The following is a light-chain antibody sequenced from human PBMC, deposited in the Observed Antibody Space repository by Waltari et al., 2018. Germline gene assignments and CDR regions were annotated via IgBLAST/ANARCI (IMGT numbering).Light chain of an antibody. Sequence: EIVLTQSPGTLSLSPGERATLSCRASQSVSSSYLAWYQQKPGQALRLLIYGASSRATGIPDRFSGSGSGTDFTLTISRLEPEDFAVYYCQQYGSSSLFTFGPGTKVDIK. J-gene: IGKJ3*01. CDR2: GAS. CDR3: QQYGSSSLFT. V-gene: IGKV3-20*01. CDR1: QSVSSSY.